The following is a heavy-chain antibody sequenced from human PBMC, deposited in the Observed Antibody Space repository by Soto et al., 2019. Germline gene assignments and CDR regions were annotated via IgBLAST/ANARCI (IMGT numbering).Heavy chain of an antibody. CDR3: ARESEDLTSNFDY. CDR1: GGSFSAYY. J-gene: IGHJ4*02. V-gene: IGHV4-34*01. CDR2: INHSGGT. Sequence: PSETLSLTCAVYGGSFSAYYWSWIRQPPGKGLEWIGEINHSGGTSYNPSLKSRVTISVDTSKSQFSLKLTSVTAADTAVYYCARESEDLTSNFDYWGQGTLVTVSS.